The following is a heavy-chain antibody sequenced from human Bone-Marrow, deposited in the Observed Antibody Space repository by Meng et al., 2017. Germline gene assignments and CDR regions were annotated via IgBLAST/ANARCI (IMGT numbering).Heavy chain of an antibody. V-gene: IGHV1-2*06. CDR3: ARVLYYYDSSGYLNDY. CDR2: INPNSGGT. J-gene: IGHJ4*02. Sequence: QGQLGSLGGGVKKPGASVKVSLKASGYTFTGYYMHWVRQAPGQGLEWMGRINPNSGGTNYAQKFQGRVTMTRDTSISTAYMELSRLRSDDTAVYYCARVLYYYDSSGYLNDYWGQGTLVTVSS. CDR1: GYTFTGYY. D-gene: IGHD3-22*01.